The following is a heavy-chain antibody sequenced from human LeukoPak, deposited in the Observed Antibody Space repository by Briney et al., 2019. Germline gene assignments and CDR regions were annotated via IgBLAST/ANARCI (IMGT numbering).Heavy chain of an antibody. D-gene: IGHD6-6*01. CDR1: GFTFSSYA. J-gene: IGHJ4*02. CDR3: ARSEQLVRHFSYFDY. Sequence: GGSLRLSCAASGFTFSSYAMHRVRQAPGKGLEWVAVISYDGSNKYYADSVKGRFTISRDNSKNTLYLQMNSLRAEDTAVYYCARSEQLVRHFSYFDYWGQGTLVTVSS. CDR2: ISYDGSNK. V-gene: IGHV3-30-3*01.